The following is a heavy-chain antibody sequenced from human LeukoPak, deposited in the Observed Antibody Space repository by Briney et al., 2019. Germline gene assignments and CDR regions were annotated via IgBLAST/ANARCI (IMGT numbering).Heavy chain of an antibody. CDR3: AKDGLLTMIVVAHGWYFDL. CDR1: GFTFSSYA. CDR2: ISGSGGST. Sequence: PGGSLRLSCAASGFTFSSYAMSWVRQAPGKGLEWVSAISGSGGSTYYADSVKGRFTISRDNSKNTLYLQMNSLRAEDTAVYYCAKDGLLTMIVVAHGWYFDLWGRGTLVTVSS. D-gene: IGHD3-22*01. J-gene: IGHJ2*01. V-gene: IGHV3-23*01.